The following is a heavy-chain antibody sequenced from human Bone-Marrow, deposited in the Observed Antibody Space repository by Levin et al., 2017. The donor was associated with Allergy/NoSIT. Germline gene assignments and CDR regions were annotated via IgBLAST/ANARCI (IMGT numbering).Heavy chain of an antibody. J-gene: IGHJ6*02. CDR2: ISGYSDNP. CDR3: ARGGETTGTYYSYSGMDV. Sequence: GESLKISCRASGYTFINFGVNWVRPAPGQGLEWMGWISGYSDNPHYAQNLQGRVTMTTDTSTSTVYMELSRLKSDDTAVYFCARGGETTGTYYSYSGMDVWGQGTTVTVSS. D-gene: IGHD1-1*01. CDR1: GYTFINFG. V-gene: IGHV1-18*01.